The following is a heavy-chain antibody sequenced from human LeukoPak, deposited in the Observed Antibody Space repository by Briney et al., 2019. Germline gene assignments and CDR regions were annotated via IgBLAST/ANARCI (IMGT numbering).Heavy chain of an antibody. V-gene: IGHV3-30*04. CDR1: GFTFSTYA. CDR3: ARATYYYDTSGYGFDI. J-gene: IGHJ3*02. D-gene: IGHD3-22*01. Sequence: GGSLRLSCAASGFTFSTYAMHWVRQAPGKGLEWVSVISYDGSDKYYADSVKGRFTISRDNSKNTLYLQMNSLRAEDTAVYYCARATYYYDTSGYGFDIWGQGTTVTVSS. CDR2: ISYDGSDK.